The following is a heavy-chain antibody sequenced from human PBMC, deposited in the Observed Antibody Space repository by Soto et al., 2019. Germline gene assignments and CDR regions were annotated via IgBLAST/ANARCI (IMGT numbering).Heavy chain of an antibody. D-gene: IGHD1-26*01. CDR1: GGSLRDNY. J-gene: IGHJ4*02. Sequence: QVQLQQWGAGLLKPSETLSLSCGVSGGSLRDNYWSWIRHAPGKGLEWIGEINHYGTINYNPSLRSRVTISVDTSNNQVSLKLASVTAADTAVYFCARGGNSVSGLAAPFDYWGRGTLVTVS. CDR2: INHYGTI. CDR3: ARGGNSVSGLAAPFDY. V-gene: IGHV4-34*01.